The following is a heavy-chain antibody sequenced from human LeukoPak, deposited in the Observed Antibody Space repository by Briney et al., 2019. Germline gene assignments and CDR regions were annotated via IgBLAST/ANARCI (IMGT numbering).Heavy chain of an antibody. D-gene: IGHD3-3*01. CDR1: GGSISSYY. CDR3: ARVFSYPLRAPFDP. Sequence: PSETLSLTCTVSGGSISSYYWSWIRQPAGKGLEWIGRIYTSGSTNYNPSLKSRVTISVDTSKNQFSLKLSSVTAADTAVYYCARVFSYPLRAPFDPWGQGTLVTVSS. CDR2: IYTSGST. V-gene: IGHV4-4*07. J-gene: IGHJ5*02.